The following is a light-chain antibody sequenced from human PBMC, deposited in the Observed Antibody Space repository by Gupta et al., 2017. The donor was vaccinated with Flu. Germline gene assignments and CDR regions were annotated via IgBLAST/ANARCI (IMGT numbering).Light chain of an antibody. CDR1: QTILHSSNNKNY. J-gene: IGKJ1*01. CDR3: QQYDTTPRT. CDR2: WAS. Sequence: DIVMTQSPDSLAVSLGERATINCKSSQTILHSSNNKNYLTWYQQKPGQPPKLLIYWASTRHSGVPDRFTGSGSGTAFTLTISSLQAEDVAVYFCQQYDTTPRTFGQGTKVEIK. V-gene: IGKV4-1*01.